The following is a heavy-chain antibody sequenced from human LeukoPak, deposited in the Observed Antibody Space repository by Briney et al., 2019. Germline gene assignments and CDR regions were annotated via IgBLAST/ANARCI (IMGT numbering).Heavy chain of an antibody. CDR3: ARDRRYSSSWYFWN. CDR1: GFIVSRNY. V-gene: IGHV3-53*01. CDR2: IYSGGDT. Sequence: GGSLRLSCAVSGFIVSRNYMSWVRQAPGKGLEWVSIIYSGGDTYYADSVKGRFTISRDNSNNTLHLQMNSLRAEDTGVYYCARDRRYSSSWYFWNWGQGALVTVSS. D-gene: IGHD6-13*01. J-gene: IGHJ4*02.